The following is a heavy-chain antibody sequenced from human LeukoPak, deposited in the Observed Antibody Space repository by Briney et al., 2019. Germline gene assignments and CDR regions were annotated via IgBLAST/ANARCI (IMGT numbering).Heavy chain of an antibody. D-gene: IGHD6-6*01. CDR1: GGTFSSYA. V-gene: IGHV1-69*04. J-gene: IGHJ4*02. Sequence: ASVKVSCKASGGTFSSYAISWVRQAPGQGLEWMGRIIPILGIANYAQKFQGRVTITADKSTSTGNMELSSLRSEDTAVYYCARRSSSSTNLDHWGQGTLVTVSS. CDR2: IIPILGIA. CDR3: ARRSSSSTNLDH.